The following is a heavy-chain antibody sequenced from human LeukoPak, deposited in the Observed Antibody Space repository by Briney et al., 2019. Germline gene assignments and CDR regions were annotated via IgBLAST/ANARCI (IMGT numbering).Heavy chain of an antibody. CDR1: GFTFSNYN. CDR3: ARDPYSGSYSAYYYYYMDV. D-gene: IGHD1-26*01. J-gene: IGHJ6*03. Sequence: GGSLRLSCAASGFTFSNYNMNWVRRAPGKGLEWVSSITSSSSYIYYADSVKGRFTISRDNAKNSLYLQMNSLRAEDTAVYYCARDPYSGSYSAYYYYYMDVWGKGTTVTVSS. V-gene: IGHV3-21*01. CDR2: ITSSSSYI.